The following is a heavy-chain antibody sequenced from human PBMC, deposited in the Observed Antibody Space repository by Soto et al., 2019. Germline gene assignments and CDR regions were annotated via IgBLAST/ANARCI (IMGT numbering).Heavy chain of an antibody. D-gene: IGHD3-22*01. Sequence: EVQLVESGGGLVQPGGSLRLSCAASGFTFSSYSMNWVRQAPGKGLEWVSYISSSSSTIYYADSVKGRFTISRDNAKNSLYLQMNSLRDEDTAVYYCAREPIAYDSSGYFSHDAFDIWGQGTMVTVSS. V-gene: IGHV3-48*02. CDR3: AREPIAYDSSGYFSHDAFDI. CDR2: ISSSSSTI. CDR1: GFTFSSYS. J-gene: IGHJ3*02.